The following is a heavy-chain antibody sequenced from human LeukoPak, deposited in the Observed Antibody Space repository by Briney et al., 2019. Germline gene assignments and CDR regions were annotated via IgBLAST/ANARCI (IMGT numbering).Heavy chain of an antibody. D-gene: IGHD3-10*01. CDR1: GYTISSDYY. CDR2: ICHSGLI. V-gene: IGHV4-38-2*01. J-gene: IGHJ5*01. CDR3: ARSMASVVRVDS. Sequence: SGTLTLTCAASGYTISSDYYCGCLRQPPKRRLEWTGSICHSGLIYFTESLRSRFTISIDTAKNSLSLQMNSLTAEDTAVYYCARSMASVVRVDSWGQGTLVIVSS.